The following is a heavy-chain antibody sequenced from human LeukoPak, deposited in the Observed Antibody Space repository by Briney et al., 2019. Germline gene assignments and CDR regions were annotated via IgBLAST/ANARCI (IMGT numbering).Heavy chain of an antibody. V-gene: IGHV3-53*01. CDR1: GFTVNNNY. CDR3: ARERRYSSGWSSYYYGMDV. J-gene: IGHJ6*02. D-gene: IGHD6-19*01. CDR2: IYSNNIT. Sequence: PGGSLRLSCAASGFTVNNNYMTWVRQAPGKGLEWVSVIYSNNITYYADSVKGRFTISRDNSKNTLYLQKNSLGAEDTAVYYCARERRYSSGWSSYYYGMDVWGQGTTVTVSS.